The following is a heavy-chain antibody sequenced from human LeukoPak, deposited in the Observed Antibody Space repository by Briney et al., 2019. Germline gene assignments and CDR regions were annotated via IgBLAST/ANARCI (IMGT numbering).Heavy chain of an antibody. CDR2: IWYDGSNK. D-gene: IGHD3-16*01. CDR3: ARGGSYFVH. J-gene: IGHJ4*02. CDR1: GLTFSSYG. Sequence: GGSLRLSCAASGLTFSSYGMHWVRQAPGKGLEWVAVIWYDGSNKYYADSVKGRFTISRDNSKNTLYLQMNSLRAEDTAVYYCARGGSYFVHWGQGTLVTVSS. V-gene: IGHV3-33*08.